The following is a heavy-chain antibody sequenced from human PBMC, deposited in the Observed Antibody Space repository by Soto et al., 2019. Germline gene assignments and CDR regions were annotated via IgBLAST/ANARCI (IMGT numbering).Heavy chain of an antibody. CDR1: GFTFSSYS. Sequence: EVQLVESGGGLVKPGGSLRLSCAASGFTFSSYSMTWVRQAPGRGLEWDSSISSSSSYIYYADSVKGRFTISRDNAKNSLYLQMNSLRAEDTAVYYCARESSSSKGMDVWGQGTTVTVSS. CDR3: ARESSSSKGMDV. CDR2: ISSSSSYI. J-gene: IGHJ6*02. V-gene: IGHV3-21*01. D-gene: IGHD6-6*01.